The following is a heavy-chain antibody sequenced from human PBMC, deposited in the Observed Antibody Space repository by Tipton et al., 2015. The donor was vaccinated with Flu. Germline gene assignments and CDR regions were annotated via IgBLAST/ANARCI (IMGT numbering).Heavy chain of an antibody. D-gene: IGHD3-10*01. V-gene: IGHV4-38-2*01. CDR1: GYSISSGYY. CDR2: IYHSGST. J-gene: IGHJ6*02. Sequence: LRLSCAVSGYSISSGYYWGWIRQPPGKGPEWIGSIYHSGSTYYNPSLKSRLTISVDTSKNQFSLKLSSVTAADTAVYYCASPQGGSGSYSTDYYGMDVWGQGTTVTVSS. CDR3: ASPQGGSGSYSTDYYGMDV.